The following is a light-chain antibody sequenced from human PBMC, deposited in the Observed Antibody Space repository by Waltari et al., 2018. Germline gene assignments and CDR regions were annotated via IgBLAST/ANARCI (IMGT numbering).Light chain of an antibody. Sequence: QSVLTQPPSPSGSPGPRFTISCSGSTRTNGSNTVTWYQQLPRTAPKLLIFGNNQRPSGVPDRFPGSKSGTSASLAFSGLQSEDEAVYYCAAWDDSLHGVVFGGGTKLTVL. CDR3: AAWDDSLHGVV. J-gene: IGLJ2*01. CDR1: TRTNGSNT. CDR2: GNN. V-gene: IGLV1-44*01.